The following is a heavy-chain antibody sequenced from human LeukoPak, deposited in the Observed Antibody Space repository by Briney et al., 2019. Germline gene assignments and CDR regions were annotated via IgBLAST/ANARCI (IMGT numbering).Heavy chain of an antibody. CDR1: GFTFSSYA. CDR3: AKDRSSSSWYYNWFDP. J-gene: IGHJ5*02. V-gene: IGHV3-23*01. CDR2: ISGSGGST. Sequence: GGSLRLSCAASGFTFSSYAMSWVRQAPGKGLEWVSAISGSGGSTYYADSVKGRFTISRDNSKNTLYLQMNSLRAEDTAVYYCAKDRSSSSWYYNWFDPWGQGTLVTVSS. D-gene: IGHD6-13*01.